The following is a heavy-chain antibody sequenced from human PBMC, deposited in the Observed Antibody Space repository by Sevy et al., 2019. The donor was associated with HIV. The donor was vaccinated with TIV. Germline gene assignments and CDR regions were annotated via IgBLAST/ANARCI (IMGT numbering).Heavy chain of an antibody. D-gene: IGHD3-22*01. CDR2: FDLEDGET. Sequence: ASVKVSCKVSGYSLTDLSMHWVRQAPGIGLEWMGRFDLEDGETIYAQKFQGRVTMTEDTSRDTAYMELSSLRSEDTAMYYCATTREYYSDNSGYIDYWGQGTLVTVSS. V-gene: IGHV1-24*01. CDR3: ATTREYYSDNSGYIDY. CDR1: GYSLTDLS. J-gene: IGHJ4*02.